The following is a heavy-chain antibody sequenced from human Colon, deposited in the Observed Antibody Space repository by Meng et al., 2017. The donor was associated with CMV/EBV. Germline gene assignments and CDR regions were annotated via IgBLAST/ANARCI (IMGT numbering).Heavy chain of an antibody. CDR1: GYAFTDNY. Sequence: QVRLGQAGADVKKPGASVKVSCKSLGYAFTDNYMHWVRQAPGQGLEWMGWINPNSGGTNYAQKFQGRVTMTRDTSISTAYMELSRLRSDDTAVYYCARGKNYYDSSGYRKGLDYWGQGTLVTVSS. J-gene: IGHJ4*02. V-gene: IGHV1-2*02. CDR2: INPNSGGT. D-gene: IGHD3-22*01. CDR3: ARGKNYYDSSGYRKGLDY.